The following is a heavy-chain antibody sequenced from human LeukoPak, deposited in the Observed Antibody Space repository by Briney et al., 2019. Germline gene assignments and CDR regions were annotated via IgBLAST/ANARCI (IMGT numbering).Heavy chain of an antibody. V-gene: IGHV3-30*03. CDR1: GFTFSSSG. CDR3: ARDPAGYSSGWYVYGMDV. CDR2: ISYDGSNK. J-gene: IGHJ6*02. Sequence: PGRSLRLSCAASGFTFSSSGMHWVRQAPGKGLEWVAVISYDGSNKYYADSVKGRFTISRDNAKNSLYLQMNSLRAEDTAVYYCARDPAGYSSGWYVYGMDVWGQGTTVTVSS. D-gene: IGHD6-19*01.